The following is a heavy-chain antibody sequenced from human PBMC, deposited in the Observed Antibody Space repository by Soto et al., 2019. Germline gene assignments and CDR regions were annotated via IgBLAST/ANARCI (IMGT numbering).Heavy chain of an antibody. CDR3: ARGPLVVLNYFES. CDR1: GGTFRKYP. CDR2: IFPLTDIP. Sequence: QVQLVQSGTEVKKPGSSVKVSCKASGGTFRKYPINWVLQALGQEIERMGSIFPLTDIPDYAQNFQARLTISADKSTSTAYMELSSLTSDDTAMYFCARGPLVVLNYFESWGQGTLVTVSS. V-gene: IGHV1-69*02. J-gene: IGHJ4*02.